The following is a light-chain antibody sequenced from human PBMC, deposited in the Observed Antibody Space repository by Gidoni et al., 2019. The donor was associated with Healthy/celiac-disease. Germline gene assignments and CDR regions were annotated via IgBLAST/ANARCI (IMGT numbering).Light chain of an antibody. V-gene: IGLV3-21*04. CDR2: YDS. CDR3: QVWDSSSDHRDVV. CDR1: NIGSKS. J-gene: IGLJ2*01. Sequence: SYVLTQPPSVSVAPGKKARITCGGNNIGSKSVHWYQQKPGQAPVLVIYYDSDRPSGIPERFSGSNSGNTATLTISRVEAGDEADYYCQVWDSSSDHRDVVFGGGTKLTVL.